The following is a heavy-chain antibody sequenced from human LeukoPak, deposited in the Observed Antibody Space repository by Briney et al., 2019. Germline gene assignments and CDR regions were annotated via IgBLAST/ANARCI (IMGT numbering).Heavy chain of an antibody. CDR3: AKDSSDYYFDY. CDR1: GFTFRSYG. V-gene: IGHV3-30*02. Sequence: GGSLRLSCVASGFTFRSYGIHWVRQAPGKGLEWLAFIWYDEITKNYADSVKGRFTISRGNSKNTLYVQMNSLRPDDTAVYYCAKDSSDYYFDYWGQGTLVTVSS. D-gene: IGHD3-22*01. J-gene: IGHJ4*02. CDR2: IWYDEITK.